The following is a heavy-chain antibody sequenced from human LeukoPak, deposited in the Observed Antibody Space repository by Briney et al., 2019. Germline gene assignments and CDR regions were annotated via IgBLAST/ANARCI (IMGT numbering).Heavy chain of an antibody. D-gene: IGHD3-22*01. V-gene: IGHV3-9*01. Sequence: GGSLRLSCAASGFTFDDYAMHWVRQAPGKGLEWVSGISWNSGSIGYADSVKGRFTISGDNAKNSLYLQMNSLRAEDTALYYCAKDSLLYYDSSGQFDYWGQGTLVTVSS. J-gene: IGHJ4*02. CDR3: AKDSLLYYDSSGQFDY. CDR2: ISWNSGSI. CDR1: GFTFDDYA.